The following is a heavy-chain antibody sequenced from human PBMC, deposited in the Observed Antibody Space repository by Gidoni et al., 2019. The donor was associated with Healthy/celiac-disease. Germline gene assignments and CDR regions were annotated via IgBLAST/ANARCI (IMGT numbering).Heavy chain of an antibody. V-gene: IGHV3-33*01. D-gene: IGHD3-22*01. CDR3: ARGGYYYDSSGYDPPEFDY. CDR2: IWYDGSNK. CDR1: GFTFSSYG. Sequence: QVQLVESGGGVVQPGRSLRLSCAASGFTFSSYGMPWVRQAPGKGLEGLAVIWYDGSNKYYADSVKGRFTISRDNSKNTLYLQMNSLRAEDTAVYYCARGGYYYDSSGYDPPEFDYWGQGTLVTVSS. J-gene: IGHJ4*02.